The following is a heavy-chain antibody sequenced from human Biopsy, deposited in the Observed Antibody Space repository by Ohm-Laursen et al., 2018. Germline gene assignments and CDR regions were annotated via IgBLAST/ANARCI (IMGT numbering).Heavy chain of an antibody. V-gene: IGHV3-11*01. CDR2: VSSGGTTI. D-gene: IGHD6-19*01. J-gene: IGHJ6*02. CDR3: ARDTQWSPYHMDA. CDR1: GFPFSDYY. Sequence: SLRLSCAASGFPFSDYYMRWIRQAPGKGLEWVSYVSSGGTTIYYADSVKGRFTISRDNAKNSLYLQMNSLRADDTAVYYCARDTQWSPYHMDAWGQGTTVTVSS.